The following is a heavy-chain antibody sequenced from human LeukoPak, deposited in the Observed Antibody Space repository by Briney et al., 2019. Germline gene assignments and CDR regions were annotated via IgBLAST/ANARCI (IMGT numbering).Heavy chain of an antibody. V-gene: IGHV3-30*03. J-gene: IGHJ4*02. CDR1: GLIFSTSD. Sequence: GGSLRLSCAASGLIFSTSDIQWGRQAPGKGLEWVAVISYDGNSKFYAHSVKGPFTISRDNSKNTFFSQMNSLRPDDTAVYYCATDPRPDYFDISGFYPYFARGGQGTLVTVSS. D-gene: IGHD3-22*01. CDR3: ATDPRPDYFDISGFYPYFAR. CDR2: ISYDGNSK.